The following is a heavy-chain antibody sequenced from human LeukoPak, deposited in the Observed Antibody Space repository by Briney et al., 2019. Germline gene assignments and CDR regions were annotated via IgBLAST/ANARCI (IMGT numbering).Heavy chain of an antibody. V-gene: IGHV3-48*03. CDR2: ISISGSTI. J-gene: IGHJ4*02. CDR3: AREGVVVSAAVDY. D-gene: IGHD2-2*01. CDR1: GFTFSNYE. Sequence: GGSLRLSCAASGFTFSNYEMNWVRQAPGKGLEWVSYISISGSTIYYADSVKGRFTISRDNAKNSLYLQMNSLRAEDTAVYYCAREGVVVSAAVDYWGQGALVTVSS.